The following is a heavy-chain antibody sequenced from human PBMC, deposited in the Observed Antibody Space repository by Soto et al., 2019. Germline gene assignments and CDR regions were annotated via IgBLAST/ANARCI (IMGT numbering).Heavy chain of an antibody. V-gene: IGHV3-11*06. D-gene: IGHD2-21*01. CDR3: VSGGGAGLFDP. J-gene: IGHJ5*02. CDR1: GFTFGDSD. Sequence: QGQLVESGGGLVPPGGSLRLSCAGSGFTFGDSDMSWIRQAPGKGLEWLSYISPGSRYSAYADSVKGRFTISRDNAKRALYLQMMGLAAEDTAIYYCVSGGGAGLFDPCGQGTMVTVSS. CDR2: ISPGSRYS.